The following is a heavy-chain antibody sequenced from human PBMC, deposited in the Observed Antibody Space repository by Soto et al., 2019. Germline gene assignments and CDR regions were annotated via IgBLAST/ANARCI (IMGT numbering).Heavy chain of an antibody. CDR3: ARGSLYSSGPFGWFDS. CDR1: GGTFSSYA. J-gene: IGHJ5*01. CDR2: IIPIFGTA. V-gene: IGHV1-69*13. D-gene: IGHD6-19*01. Sequence: SVKVSCKASGGTFSSYAISWVRQAPGQGLEWMGGIIPIFGTANYAQKFQGRVTITADESTSTAYMELSSLRSEDTAVYYCARGSLYSSGPFGWFDSWGPGTLVTVSS.